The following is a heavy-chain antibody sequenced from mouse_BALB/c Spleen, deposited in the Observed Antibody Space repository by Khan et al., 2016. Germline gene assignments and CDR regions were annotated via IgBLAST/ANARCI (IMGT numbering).Heavy chain of an antibody. CDR3: ARHYYGSSSFAY. Sequence: QVQLKQSGAELMKPGASVKISCKATGYTFSSYWIEWVKQRPGHGLEWIGEIFPGSGSTNYNEKFKGKATFTADTSSNTAHMQLSSLTSEDSAVYYCARHYYGSSSFAYWGQGTLVTVSA. J-gene: IGHJ3*01. CDR2: IFPGSGST. V-gene: IGHV1-9*01. D-gene: IGHD1-1*01. CDR1: GYTFSSYW.